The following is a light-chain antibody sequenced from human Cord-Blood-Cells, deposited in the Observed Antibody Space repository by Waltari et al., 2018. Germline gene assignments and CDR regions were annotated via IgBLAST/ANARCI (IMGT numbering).Light chain of an antibody. J-gene: IGKJ1*01. CDR3: QQYYSTWT. Sequence: DIVMTQSPDSLAVSLGERATINCKSSQSVLYSSNNKNYLAWYQKKPGQPPKLLIDWAPTREAGVPDPFSGSGSGTDYTLTNSSLQTEDVAVYYCQQYYSTWTFGQGTKVESK. CDR2: WAP. V-gene: IGKV4-1*01. CDR1: QSVLYSSNNKNY.